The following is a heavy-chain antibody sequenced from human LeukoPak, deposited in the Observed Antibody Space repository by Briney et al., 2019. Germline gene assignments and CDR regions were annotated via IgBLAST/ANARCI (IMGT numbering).Heavy chain of an antibody. Sequence: GGSLRLSCAASGFTFSSYEMNWVRQAPGKGLEWVSYISSSGSTIYYADSVKGRFTISRDNAKNSLYLQMNSLRAEDTAVYYCARVHGGYPFDYWGRGTLVTVSS. CDR2: ISSSGSTI. CDR3: ARVHGGYPFDY. J-gene: IGHJ4*02. V-gene: IGHV3-48*03. CDR1: GFTFSSYE. D-gene: IGHD2-15*01.